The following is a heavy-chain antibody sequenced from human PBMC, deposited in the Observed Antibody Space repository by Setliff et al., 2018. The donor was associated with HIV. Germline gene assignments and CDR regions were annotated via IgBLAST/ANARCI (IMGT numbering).Heavy chain of an antibody. V-gene: IGHV4-38-2*01. CDR3: ARHRDGGTYPLDY. CDR2: IYHSGTT. CDR1: GYAITSGFY. J-gene: IGHJ4*02. D-gene: IGHD1-26*01. Sequence: PSETLSLTCAVSGYAITSGFYWGWIRQPPGKGLEWIGSIYHSGTTNYNSSLKSRVTISVDTSKNRFSLQLTSVTAADTAVYYCARHRDGGTYPLDYWGQGTLVTVSS.